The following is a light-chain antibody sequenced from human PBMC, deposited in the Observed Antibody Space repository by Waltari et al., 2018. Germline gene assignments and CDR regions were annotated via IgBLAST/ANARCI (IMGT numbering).Light chain of an antibody. CDR1: QTVNSN. CDR2: DAS. CDR3: QQRTNWWS. J-gene: IGKJ1*01. V-gene: IGKV3-11*01. Sequence: EIVLTQSPATLSLSPGERATLSCRASQTVNSNLAWYQHRPGQAPRLIIYDASNRATGIPARFSGSGSGTDFTLTISSLEPEDFAVYYCQQRTNWWSFGQGTKVDIK.